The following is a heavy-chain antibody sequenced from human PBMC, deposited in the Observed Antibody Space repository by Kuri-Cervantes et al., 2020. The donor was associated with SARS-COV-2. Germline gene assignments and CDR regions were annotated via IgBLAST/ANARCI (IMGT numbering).Heavy chain of an antibody. Sequence: GESLKISCAASGFTFSSYAMSWVRQAPGKGLEWVSVIYSGGSSTYYADSVKGRFTISRDNSKNTLYLQMNSLRAEDTAVYYCARDHGGALDSWGQGTLVTVSS. D-gene: IGHD3-16*01. CDR2: IYSGGSST. V-gene: IGHV3-23*03. J-gene: IGHJ4*02. CDR1: GFTFSSYA. CDR3: ARDHGGALDS.